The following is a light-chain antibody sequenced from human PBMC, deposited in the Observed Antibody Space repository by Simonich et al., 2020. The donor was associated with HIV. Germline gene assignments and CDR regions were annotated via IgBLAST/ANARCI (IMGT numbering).Light chain of an antibody. Sequence: QSALTQPRSVSGSPGQSVTISCTGTSSDVGGYNYVPWYQQYPGKAPKLMIYDVSERPSGVPDRFSGSKSANTASLAISGLQAEDEADYYCCSYEGSYTWVFGGGTRLTVL. V-gene: IGLV2-11*01. CDR1: SSDVGGYNY. CDR2: DVS. J-gene: IGLJ3*02. CDR3: CSYEGSYTWV.